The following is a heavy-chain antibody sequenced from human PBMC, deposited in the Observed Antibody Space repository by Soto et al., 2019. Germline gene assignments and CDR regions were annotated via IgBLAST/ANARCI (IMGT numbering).Heavy chain of an antibody. CDR2: ITYSGST. CDR3: ARGVLH. J-gene: IGHJ4*01. V-gene: IGHV4-31*03. CDR1: GGSISSGGYY. Sequence: QVQLQESGPGLVQPSQTLSLTCTVSGGSISSGGYYWSWIRQHPETGLEWIGHITYSGSTYYNTSLKSRVIISVDTSRNQFSLIVNSVTAADTAVYYCARGVLHWGQGTLVTVSS.